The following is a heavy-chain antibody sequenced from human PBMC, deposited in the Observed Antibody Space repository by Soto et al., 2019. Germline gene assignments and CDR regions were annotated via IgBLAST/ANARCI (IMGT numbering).Heavy chain of an antibody. J-gene: IGHJ4*02. V-gene: IGHV3-15*01. D-gene: IGHD6-19*01. CDR3: TTELAVAGTPELYYFDY. CDR1: GFTFSNAW. Sequence: PGGSLRLSGAASGFTFSNAWMSWVRQAPGKGLEWVGRIKSKTDGGTTDYAAPVKGRFTISRDDSKNTLYLQMNSLKTEDTAVYYCTTELAVAGTPELYYFDYGGQGTLVTVSS. CDR2: IKSKTDGGTT.